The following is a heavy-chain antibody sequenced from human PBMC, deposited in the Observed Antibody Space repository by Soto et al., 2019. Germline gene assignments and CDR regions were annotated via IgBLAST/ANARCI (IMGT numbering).Heavy chain of an antibody. CDR3: ARDSTLGYCSSTSCYAGFGNWFDP. D-gene: IGHD2-2*01. CDR1: GGTFSSYT. Sequence: GASVKVSCKASGGTFSSYTISWVRQAHGQGLEWMGRMIPILGIANYAQKFQGRVTITADKSTSTACMELSSLRSEDTAVYYCARDSTLGYCSSTSCYAGFGNWFDPWGQGTLVTVSS. CDR2: MIPILGIA. V-gene: IGHV1-69*04. J-gene: IGHJ5*02.